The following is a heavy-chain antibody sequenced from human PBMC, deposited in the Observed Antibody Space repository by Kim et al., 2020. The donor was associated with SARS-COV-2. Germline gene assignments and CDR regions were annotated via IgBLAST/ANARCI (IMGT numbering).Heavy chain of an antibody. J-gene: IGHJ6*02. CDR1: GYTFTGYY. CDR3: AREGRGGSYYYYGMDV. Sequence: ASVKVSCKASGYTFTGYYMHWVRQAPGQGLEWMGWINPNSGGTNYAQKFQGWVTMTRDTSISTAYMELSRLRSDDTAVYYCAREGRGGSYYYYGMDVWGQGTTVTVSS. CDR2: INPNSGGT. V-gene: IGHV1-2*04. D-gene: IGHD5-12*01.